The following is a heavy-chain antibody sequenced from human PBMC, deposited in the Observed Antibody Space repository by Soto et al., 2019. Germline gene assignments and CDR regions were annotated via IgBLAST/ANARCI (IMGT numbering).Heavy chain of an antibody. D-gene: IGHD3-3*01. J-gene: IGHJ5*02. CDR3: AKDKVPYYDFWSGQRWFDP. Sequence: GGSRRRSWAASGFTFSIHVMHWVRQTPGKGLEWVAVISNDGNNKYYVESVEGRFSISRDNSKSIVYLQMNNVRIEDTAKYYCAKDKVPYYDFWSGQRWFDPWGQGTQVTVSS. CDR1: GFTFSIHV. V-gene: IGHV3-30*18. CDR2: ISNDGNNK.